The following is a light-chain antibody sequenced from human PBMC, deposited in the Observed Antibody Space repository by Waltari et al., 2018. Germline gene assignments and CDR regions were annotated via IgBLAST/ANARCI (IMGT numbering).Light chain of an antibody. CDR2: DAS. CDR3: QHYDNFPPIT. V-gene: IGKV1-33*01. J-gene: IGKJ5*01. Sequence: DIPMTQSPSSLSASVGARVTITCQASQDIYNYLNWYQQKPGKAPKLLIFDASILKTGVPSRFSGSGSGTVFTLTISSLQPEDFATYYCQHYDNFPPITFGQGTRLDIQ. CDR1: QDIYNY.